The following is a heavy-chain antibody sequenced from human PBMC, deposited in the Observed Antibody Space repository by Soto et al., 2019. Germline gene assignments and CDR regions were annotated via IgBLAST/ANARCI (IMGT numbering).Heavy chain of an antibody. D-gene: IGHD1-7*01. CDR3: ARSLPGTYGAFDL. Sequence: WGSLRLSCAASEFTFRSYWIHLFRQSPLKGLVWVSRISGDGSSTNYADSVKGRFTISRDNAKNTVYLQIDSLRAEDTAVYYCARSLPGTYGAFDLWGQGTMVTVSS. J-gene: IGHJ3*01. V-gene: IGHV3-74*01. CDR2: ISGDGSST. CDR1: EFTFRSYW.